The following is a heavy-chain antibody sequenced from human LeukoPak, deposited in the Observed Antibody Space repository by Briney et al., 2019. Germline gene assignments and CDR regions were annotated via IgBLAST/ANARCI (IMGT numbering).Heavy chain of an antibody. V-gene: IGHV3-64*01. CDR3: ARTAAAGLDY. J-gene: IGHJ4*02. Sequence: GGSLRLSCAASGFTFSSYSMNWVRQAPGKGLEYVSAISSNGGSTYYANSVKGRFTISRDNSKNTLYLQMGSLRAEDMAVYYCARTAAAGLDYWGQGTLVTVSS. D-gene: IGHD6-13*01. CDR2: ISSNGGST. CDR1: GFTFSSYS.